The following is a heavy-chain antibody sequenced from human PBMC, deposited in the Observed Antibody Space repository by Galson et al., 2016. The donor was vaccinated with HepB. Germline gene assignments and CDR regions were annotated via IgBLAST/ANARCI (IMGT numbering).Heavy chain of an antibody. CDR2: IWYDGSNK. J-gene: IGHJ6*02. CDR3: ARAHGVGMEV. V-gene: IGHV3-33*01. D-gene: IGHD3-16*01. Sequence: WVAVIWYDGSNKYYADSVKGRFTISRDNSKNTLYLQMNSLTAADTAVYYCARAHGVGMEVWGQGTAVTVSS.